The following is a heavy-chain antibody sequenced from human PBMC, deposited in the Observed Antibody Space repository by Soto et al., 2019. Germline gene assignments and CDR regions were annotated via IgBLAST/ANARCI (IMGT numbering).Heavy chain of an antibody. CDR1: GFIFNSHG. CDR2: VWTDGRNT. V-gene: IGHV3-33*06. D-gene: IGHD3-16*01. Sequence: QVLLVESGGGVVQAGRSLRLSCAASGFIFNSHGIHWVRQAPGKGLEWVAVVWTDGRNTNYADSVKGRFIISRDNSKNTLYLQMNSLRAEDTAVYYCAKRGGKLNFDYWGRGTLVTVSS. J-gene: IGHJ4*02. CDR3: AKRGGKLNFDY.